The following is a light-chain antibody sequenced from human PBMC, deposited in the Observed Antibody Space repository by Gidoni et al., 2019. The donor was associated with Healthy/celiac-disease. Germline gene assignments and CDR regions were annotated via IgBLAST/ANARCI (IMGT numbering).Light chain of an antibody. Sequence: NFMLTQPHPVSKSPGKTVTISCTRSSGSIASNYVQWYQQRPGSAPTTVIYEDNQRPSGVPDRFSGSIDSSSNSASLTISGLKTEDEADYYCQSYDSSIVVFGGGTKLTVL. CDR3: QSYDSSIVV. J-gene: IGLJ2*01. CDR2: EDN. CDR1: SGSIASNY. V-gene: IGLV6-57*04.